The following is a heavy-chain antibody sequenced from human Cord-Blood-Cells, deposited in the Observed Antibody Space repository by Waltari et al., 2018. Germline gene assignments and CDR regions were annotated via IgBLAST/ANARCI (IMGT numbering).Heavy chain of an antibody. Sequence: QVQLQQWGAGLLKPSETLSLTCAVYGGSFSGYYWSWIPQPPGKGLEWIGEINHSGSTNYNPSLKSRVTISVDTSKNQFSLKLSSVTAADTAVYYCARGGGAARDDAFDIWGQGTMVTVSS. CDR3: ARGGGAARDDAFDI. J-gene: IGHJ3*02. D-gene: IGHD6-6*01. CDR1: GGSFSGYY. CDR2: INHSGST. V-gene: IGHV4-34*01.